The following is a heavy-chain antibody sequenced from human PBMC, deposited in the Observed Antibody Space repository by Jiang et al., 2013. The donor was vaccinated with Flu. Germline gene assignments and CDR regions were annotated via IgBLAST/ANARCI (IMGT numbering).Heavy chain of an antibody. CDR2: IYHSGST. Sequence: GSGLVKPSQTLSLTCAVSGGSISSGGYSWSWIRQPPGKGLEWIGYIYHSGSTYYNPSLKSRVTISVDRSKNQFSLKLSSVTAADTAVYYCASGRTTVVDYYFDYWGQGTLVTVSS. V-gene: IGHV4-30-2*01. CDR1: GGSISSGGYS. J-gene: IGHJ4*02. D-gene: IGHD4-23*01. CDR3: ASGRTTVVDYYFDY.